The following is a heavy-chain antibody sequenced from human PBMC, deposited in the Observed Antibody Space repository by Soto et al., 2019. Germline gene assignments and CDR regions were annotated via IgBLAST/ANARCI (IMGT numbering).Heavy chain of an antibody. CDR2: INHSGST. CDR1: GGSFSGYY. CDR3: ARRTGSGWFFES. J-gene: IGHJ4*02. V-gene: IGHV4-34*01. D-gene: IGHD6-19*01. Sequence: QVPLQQWGAGLLRPSETLSLTCAVNGGSFSGYYWSWIRQSPGKGLEWIGEINHSGSTNYNPSLKSRVTISVDSSKNKFSLKLRSVTAADTAVYYCARRTGSGWFFESCGQGTLVTVSS.